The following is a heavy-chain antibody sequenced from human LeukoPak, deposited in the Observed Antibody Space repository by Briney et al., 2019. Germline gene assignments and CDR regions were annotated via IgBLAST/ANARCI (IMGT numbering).Heavy chain of an antibody. V-gene: IGHV3-23*01. CDR1: GFTFSSYG. J-gene: IGHJ4*02. CDR3: AKVWTAYSDDYFDY. Sequence: PGGSLRFSCAASGFTFSSYGMSWVRQAPGKGLECVSSISGSGGSTNHADSVKGRFTISRDNSKNTLYLQMNSLRAEDTAVYYCAKVWTAYSDDYFDYWGQGTLVTVSS. CDR2: ISGSGGST. D-gene: IGHD3/OR15-3a*01.